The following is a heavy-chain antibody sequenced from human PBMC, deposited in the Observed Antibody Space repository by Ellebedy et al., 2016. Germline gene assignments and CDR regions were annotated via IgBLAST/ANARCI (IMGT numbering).Heavy chain of an antibody. J-gene: IGHJ4*02. V-gene: IGHV1-18*04. D-gene: IGHD1-26*01. Sequence: ASVKVSCKASGYTFTSYGISWVRQAPGQGFEWMGWISTYNDNTNYAQKVQGRVTMTTDTSTTTAYMELRTLRSDDTAVYYCARALSEWETSGDYWGQGTLVTVSS. CDR1: GYTFTSYG. CDR2: ISTYNDNT. CDR3: ARALSEWETSGDY.